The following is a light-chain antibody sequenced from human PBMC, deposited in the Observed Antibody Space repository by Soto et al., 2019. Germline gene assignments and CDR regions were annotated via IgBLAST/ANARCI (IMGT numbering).Light chain of an antibody. CDR1: QSISSSF. J-gene: IGKJ1*01. CDR2: GAS. Sequence: EIVMTQSPATLSVSQGEDVTLSCRASQSISSSFLAWYQQKPGQAPRLLIYGASSRATGIPDRFSGSGSGTDFTLTISRLEPEDFAVYYCQQYGSSGTFGQGTKVDIK. V-gene: IGKV3-20*01. CDR3: QQYGSSGT.